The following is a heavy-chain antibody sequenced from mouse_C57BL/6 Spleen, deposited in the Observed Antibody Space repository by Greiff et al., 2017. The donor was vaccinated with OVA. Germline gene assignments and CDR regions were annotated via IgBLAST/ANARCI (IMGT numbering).Heavy chain of an antibody. D-gene: IGHD2-3*01. CDR3: ERDDGYYNYAMDY. CDR1: GFTFSDYG. CDR2: ISSGSSTI. J-gene: IGHJ4*01. V-gene: IGHV5-17*01. Sequence: EVQLVESGGGLVKPGGSLKLSCAASGFTFSDYGMHWVRQAPEKGLEWVAYISSGSSTIYYAATVKGRFTISRDNAKNTLFLQMTSLRSEDTAMYYCERDDGYYNYAMDYWGQGTLVTVS.